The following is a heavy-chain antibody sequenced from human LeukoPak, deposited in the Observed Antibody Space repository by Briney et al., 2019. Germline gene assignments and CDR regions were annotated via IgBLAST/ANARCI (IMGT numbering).Heavy chain of an antibody. V-gene: IGHV1-2*02. CDR3: ARGLTVGYGDYQPALS. J-gene: IGHJ1*01. CDR2: INPNSGGT. Sequence: ASVKVSCKASGYTFTDYYMHWVRQAPGQGLEWMGWINPNSGGTNYAQKFQGRVTMTRDTSISTAYMELSRLRSDDTAVYYCARGLTVGYGDYQPALSWGQGTLVTVSS. CDR1: GYTFTDYY. D-gene: IGHD4-17*01.